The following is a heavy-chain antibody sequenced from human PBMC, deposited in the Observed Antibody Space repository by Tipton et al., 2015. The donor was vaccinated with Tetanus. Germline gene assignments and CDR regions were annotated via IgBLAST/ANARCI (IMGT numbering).Heavy chain of an antibody. CDR3: AREWTSTVTSKYDY. CDR2: ISYDGSKN. D-gene: IGHD4-17*01. J-gene: IGHJ4*02. CDR1: GVAFSSFA. V-gene: IGHV3-30*04. Sequence: SLRLSCAASGVAFSSFAMHWVRQAPGKGLEWVAVISYDGSKNNYADSVKGRFTISRDNSKNMLYLQMNSLTTEDTAVYYCAREWTSTVTSKYDYWGRGTLVTVSS.